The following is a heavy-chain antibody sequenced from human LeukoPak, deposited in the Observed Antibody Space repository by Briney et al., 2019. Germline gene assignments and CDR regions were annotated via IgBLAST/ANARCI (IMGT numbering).Heavy chain of an antibody. V-gene: IGHV4-39*07. CDR3: AREEAVVGSGAFDI. CDR1: GGSISRNSDY. CDR2: IYHSGST. Sequence: SETLSLTCSVSGGSISRNSDYWAWIRQPPRKGLEWIGSIYHSGSTYYNPSLKSRVTISVDTSKNQFSLKLSSVTAADTAVYYCAREEAVVGSGAFDIWGQGTMVTVSS. J-gene: IGHJ3*02. D-gene: IGHD6-19*01.